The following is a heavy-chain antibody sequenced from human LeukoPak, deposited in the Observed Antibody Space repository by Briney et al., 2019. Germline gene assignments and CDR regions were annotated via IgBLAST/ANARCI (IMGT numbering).Heavy chain of an antibody. CDR1: GGSLSGYY. CDR2: INHSGST. J-gene: IGHJ4*02. V-gene: IGHV4-34*01. D-gene: IGHD5-24*01. CDR3: ARGRRDRAYFDY. Sequence: SETLSLTCAVYGGSLSGYYWSWIRQPPGKGLEWIGEINHSGSTNYNPSLKSRVTISVDTSKNQFSLKLSSVTAADTAVYYCARGRRDRAYFDYWGQGTLVTVSS.